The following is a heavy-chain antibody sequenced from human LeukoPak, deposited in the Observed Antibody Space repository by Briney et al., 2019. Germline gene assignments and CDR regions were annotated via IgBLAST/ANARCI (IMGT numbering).Heavy chain of an antibody. Sequence: KTSETLSLTCTGSGGSISSYYWSWIRQPPGKGLEWIGYIYYSGSTNYNPSLKSRVTISVDTSKNQFSLKLSSVTAADTAVYYCARSRRSGSPSGWGQGTMVTVSS. V-gene: IGHV4-59*01. CDR2: IYYSGST. CDR3: ARSRRSGSPSG. J-gene: IGHJ3*01. D-gene: IGHD1-26*01. CDR1: GGSISSYY.